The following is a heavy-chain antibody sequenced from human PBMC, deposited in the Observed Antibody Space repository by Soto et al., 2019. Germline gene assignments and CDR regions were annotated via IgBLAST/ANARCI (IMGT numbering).Heavy chain of an antibody. V-gene: IGHV1-18*01. CDR2: ISAHNGNT. Sequence: QVHLVQSGAEVKKPGASVKVSCKASGYTFTSYGITWVRQAPGQGLEWMGWISAHNGNTDYAQKLQGRVIVTRDTSTSTRYMELRSLRSDDTAVYYRARGRYGDHWGQGALVTVSS. D-gene: IGHD1-1*01. CDR3: ARGRYGDH. J-gene: IGHJ4*02. CDR1: GYTFTSYG.